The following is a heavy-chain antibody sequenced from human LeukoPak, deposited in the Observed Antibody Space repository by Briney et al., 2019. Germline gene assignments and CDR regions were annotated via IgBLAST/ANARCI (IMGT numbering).Heavy chain of an antibody. CDR2: IKEDGSVK. D-gene: IGHD3-16*01. CDR1: GFTFSSNW. Sequence: PGGSLRLSCVVSGFTFSSNWMSWVRQAPGKGLEWVGNIKEDGSVKYYVDSVKGRFTISRDNAKNSLYLQMNSLRAEDTAVYYCASQSFGRFDPWGQGTRVILSS. CDR3: ASQSFGRFDP. J-gene: IGHJ5*02. V-gene: IGHV3-7*02.